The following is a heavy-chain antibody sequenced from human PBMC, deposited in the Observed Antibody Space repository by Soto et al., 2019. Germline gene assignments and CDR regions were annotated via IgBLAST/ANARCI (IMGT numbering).Heavy chain of an antibody. CDR2: IWYDGSNK. J-gene: IGHJ6*02. CDR1: GFTFSSYG. CDR3: ARGILTARPDYYYYYYGMDV. Sequence: PGGSLRLSCAASGFTFSSYGMHWVRQAPGKGLEWVAVIWYDGSNKYYADSVKGRFTISRDNSKNTLYLQMNSLRAEDTAVYYCARGILTARPDYYYYYYGMDVWGQGTTVTVSS. D-gene: IGHD6-6*01. V-gene: IGHV3-33*01.